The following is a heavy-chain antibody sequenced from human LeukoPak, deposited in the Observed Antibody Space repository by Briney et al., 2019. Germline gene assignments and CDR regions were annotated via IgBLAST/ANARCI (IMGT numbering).Heavy chain of an antibody. Sequence: ASETLSLTCTVSGGSISSGGYYWSWIRQHPGKGLEWIGYIYYSGSTYYNPSLKGRVTISVDTSKNQFSLKLSSVTAADTAVYYCARESAYCSGGSCPFKIWGQGTMVTVSS. V-gene: IGHV4-31*03. CDR3: ARESAYCSGGSCPFKI. J-gene: IGHJ3*02. CDR1: GGSISSGGYY. CDR2: IYYSGST. D-gene: IGHD2-15*01.